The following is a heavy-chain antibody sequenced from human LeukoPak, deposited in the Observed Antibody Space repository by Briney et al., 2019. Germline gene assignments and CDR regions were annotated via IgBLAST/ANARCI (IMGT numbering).Heavy chain of an antibody. CDR1: GFTVTSYG. CDR3: ARGGYSFDY. CDR2: LHPDGSER. J-gene: IGHJ4*02. V-gene: IGHV3-7*01. Sequence: PGGSLRLSCAASGFTVTSYGMSWVRQAPGKGLEWVARLHPDGSERNYVGSVEGRFTVFGDNAKSSLFLQMHSLRVEDTAVYYCARGGYSFDYLGQGTLVTVSS. D-gene: IGHD5-12*01.